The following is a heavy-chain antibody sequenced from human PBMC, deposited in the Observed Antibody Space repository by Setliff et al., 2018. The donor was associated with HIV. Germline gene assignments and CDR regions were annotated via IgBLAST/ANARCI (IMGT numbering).Heavy chain of an antibody. Sequence: PSETLSLTCTVSGGSISSSSYYWGWIRQPPGKGLEWIGSINYRGNTYYNPSLKSRAAISVDTSKNQISLKLSSVTAADTAVYYCASLDGSESPYIYYYYMDVWGEGTAVTVSS. J-gene: IGHJ6*03. CDR1: GGSISSSSYY. CDR3: ASLDGSESPYIYYYYMDV. D-gene: IGHD3-10*01. CDR2: INYRGNT. V-gene: IGHV4-39*01.